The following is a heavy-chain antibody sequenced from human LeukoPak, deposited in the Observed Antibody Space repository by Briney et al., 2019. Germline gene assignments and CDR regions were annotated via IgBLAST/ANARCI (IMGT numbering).Heavy chain of an antibody. D-gene: IGHD3-10*01. CDR1: GFTFTGYY. J-gene: IGHJ6*03. Sequence: ASVKVSCKASGFTFTGYYMNWVRQAPGQGLEWMGWINLNNGGTNYAQKFQGWVTMARDTSISTAYMELSRLRSDDTAVYYCARGRKYYYGSGSQYYYYYMDVWGKGTTVTVSS. CDR3: ARGRKYYYGSGSQYYYYYMDV. V-gene: IGHV1-2*04. CDR2: INLNNGGT.